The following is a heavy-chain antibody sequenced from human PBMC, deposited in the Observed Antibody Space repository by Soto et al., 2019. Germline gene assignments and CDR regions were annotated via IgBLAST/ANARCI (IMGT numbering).Heavy chain of an antibody. Sequence: QVQLVVSGGGLVKPGGSLRLSCAASGFNFRDYYMSWFRQAPGKGLEWVSYVSGSDTYTNYADSVKGRFTVFRDNTKNSGYLQMDSLRDEDTAVYYCARKPTVTKPDDYWGQGTLVTVSS. CDR3: ARKPTVTKPDDY. V-gene: IGHV3-11*06. CDR2: VSGSDTYT. CDR1: GFNFRDYY. J-gene: IGHJ4*02. D-gene: IGHD4-17*01.